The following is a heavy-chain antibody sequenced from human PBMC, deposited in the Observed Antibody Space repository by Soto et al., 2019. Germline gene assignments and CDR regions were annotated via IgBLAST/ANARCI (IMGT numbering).Heavy chain of an antibody. D-gene: IGHD3-16*01. CDR2: ISAYNGNT. V-gene: IGHV1-18*01. CDR1: GYTFTNFG. Sequence: QVQLVQSGAEVKKPGASVKVSCKASGYTFTNFGISWVRQAPGQGLEWMGWISAYNGNTNYAQNFQGRLTQTTDTSTSTAYMEVGTLRSDDTAVNYGASGGTPFDYWGQGTLFTVSS. J-gene: IGHJ4*02. CDR3: ASGGTPFDY.